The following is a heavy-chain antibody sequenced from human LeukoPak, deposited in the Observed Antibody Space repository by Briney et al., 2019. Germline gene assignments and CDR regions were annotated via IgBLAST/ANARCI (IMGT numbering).Heavy chain of an antibody. CDR3: ARAGTGTYYYYLDV. CDR1: GFTFSSYS. Sequence: GGSLRLSCAASGFTFSSYSMNWVRKAPGKGLEWVSHTSSSSTTIYYADSVKGRFTISRDNDKNSLYLQMSSLRAEDTAVYYCARAGTGTYYYYLDVWGKGTTVTVSS. V-gene: IGHV3-48*01. J-gene: IGHJ6*03. D-gene: IGHD1-14*01. CDR2: TSSSSTTI.